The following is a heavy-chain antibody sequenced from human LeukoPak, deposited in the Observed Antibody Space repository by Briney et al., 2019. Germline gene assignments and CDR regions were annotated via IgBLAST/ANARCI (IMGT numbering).Heavy chain of an antibody. CDR2: IYYSGST. CDR3: ARERYYYDSSGYLNYYYYYGMDV. CDR1: GGSISSGGYY. D-gene: IGHD3-22*01. Sequence: SQTLSLTCTVSGGSISSGGYYWSWIRQPPGKGLEWIGYIYYSGSTYYNPSLKSRVTISVDTSKNQFSLKLSSVTAADTAVYYCARERYYYDSSGYLNYYYYYGMDVWGQGTTVTVSS. J-gene: IGHJ6*02. V-gene: IGHV4-31*03.